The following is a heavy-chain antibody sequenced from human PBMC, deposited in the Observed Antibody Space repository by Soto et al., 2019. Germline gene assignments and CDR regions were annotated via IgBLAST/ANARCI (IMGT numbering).Heavy chain of an antibody. V-gene: IGHV3-53*01. D-gene: IGHD3-3*01. CDR3: AREQGNGFFHGAFDI. J-gene: IGHJ3*02. CDR1: GFTVSSYY. Sequence: LRLSCAASGFTVSSYYMSWVRQAPGRGLEWVSVLYSGGSTYYTDSVKGRFTISRDNSKNTLYLQMDSLRADDSAVYYCAREQGNGFFHGAFDIWGQGTMVTVSS. CDR2: LYSGGST.